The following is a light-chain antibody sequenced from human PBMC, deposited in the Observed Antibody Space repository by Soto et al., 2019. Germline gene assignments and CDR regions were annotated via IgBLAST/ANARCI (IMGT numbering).Light chain of an antibody. V-gene: IGKV1-13*02. Sequence: IHVTHSPSSLSASVGDRVTITFRASQTITNSLNWYQQKPGKAPKLLLYDASSLESGLPSRFSGSGSGTEFTLTTNSLQPEDFATYYCQQYNRYPWTFGQGTKVDIK. CDR1: QTITNS. CDR3: QQYNRYPWT. CDR2: DAS. J-gene: IGKJ1*01.